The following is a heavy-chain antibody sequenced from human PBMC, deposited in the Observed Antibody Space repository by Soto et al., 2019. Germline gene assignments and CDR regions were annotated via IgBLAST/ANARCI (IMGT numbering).Heavy chain of an antibody. V-gene: IGHV3-66*01. J-gene: IGHJ4*02. Sequence: EAQLVESGGGLVQPGGSLRLSCAVTGFTISSNYMNWVRQAPGKGLEWVSVMYAAGSTYYEDSVKGRFNISRDNSKNTVYLQMNSLRGEDTAVYYCARGSNSNNWKLFDYWGQGTLVTVSS. CDR2: MYAAGST. D-gene: IGHD1-1*01. CDR3: ARGSNSNNWKLFDY. CDR1: GFTISSNY.